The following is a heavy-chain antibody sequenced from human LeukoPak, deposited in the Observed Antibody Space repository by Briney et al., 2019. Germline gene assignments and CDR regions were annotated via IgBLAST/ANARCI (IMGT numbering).Heavy chain of an antibody. V-gene: IGHV4-59*08. CDR1: GGSISSYY. D-gene: IGHD6-13*01. CDR3: ARHPPYSSSWYYFDY. Sequence: PPETLSLTCTVSGGSISSYYWSWIRQPPGKGLDWIGYIYYSGSTNYNPSLKSRVTISVDTSKNQFSLKLSSVTAADTAVYYCARHPPYSSSWYYFDYWGQGTLVTVSS. J-gene: IGHJ4*02. CDR2: IYYSGST.